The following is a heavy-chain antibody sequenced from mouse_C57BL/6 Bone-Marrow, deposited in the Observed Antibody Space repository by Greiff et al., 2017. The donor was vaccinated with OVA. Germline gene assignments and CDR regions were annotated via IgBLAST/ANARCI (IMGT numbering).Heavy chain of an antibody. J-gene: IGHJ1*03. V-gene: IGHV1-5*01. CDR3: TRHSYCYGSSYWYFDV. D-gene: IGHD1-1*01. CDR2: IYPGNSDT. Sequence: VQLQQSGTVLARPGASVKMSCKTSGYTFTSYWMHWVKQRPGQGLEWIGAIYPGNSDTSYNQKFKGKAKLTAVTSASTAYMELSSLTNEDSAVYYCTRHSYCYGSSYWYFDVWGTGTTVTVSS. CDR1: GYTFTSYW.